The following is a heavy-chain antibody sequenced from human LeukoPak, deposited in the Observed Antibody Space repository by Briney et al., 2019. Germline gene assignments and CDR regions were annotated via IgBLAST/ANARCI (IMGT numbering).Heavy chain of an antibody. D-gene: IGHD3-22*01. V-gene: IGHV3-30*04. Sequence: GRSLRLSRAASGFTFSSYAMHWVRQAPGKGLEWVTIISYDGTNKYYADSVKGRFTISRDNSKNTLFLQMNSLRAEDTAVYYCARSNYYDSRSWGFDIWGQGTVVTVSS. J-gene: IGHJ3*02. CDR2: ISYDGTNK. CDR3: ARSNYYDSRSWGFDI. CDR1: GFTFSSYA.